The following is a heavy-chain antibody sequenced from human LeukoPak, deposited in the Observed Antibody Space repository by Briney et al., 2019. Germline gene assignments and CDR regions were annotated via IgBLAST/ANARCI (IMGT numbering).Heavy chain of an antibody. CDR1: GFTFDDYA. D-gene: IGHD1-26*01. Sequence: GRSLRLSCAASGFTFDDYAMHWVRQAPGKGLEWVSGISWNSGSIGYADSVKGRFTISRDNAKNSLYLQMNSLRAEDTAVYYCARGGELDRNLDYWGQGTLVTVSS. CDR2: ISWNSGSI. V-gene: IGHV3-9*01. J-gene: IGHJ4*02. CDR3: ARGGELDRNLDY.